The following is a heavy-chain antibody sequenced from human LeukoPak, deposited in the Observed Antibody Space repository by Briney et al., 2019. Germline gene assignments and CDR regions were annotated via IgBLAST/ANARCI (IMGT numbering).Heavy chain of an antibody. D-gene: IGHD6-13*01. Sequence: GGSLRLSCAASGFTFDDYAMQWVRQAPGKGLEWVSGISWNSGSIGYADSVKGRFTISRDNAKNSLYLQMNSLRAEDTALYYCAKAAAAGTSFDYWGQGTLVTVSP. CDR3: AKAAAAGTSFDY. CDR2: ISWNSGSI. CDR1: GFTFDDYA. V-gene: IGHV3-9*01. J-gene: IGHJ4*02.